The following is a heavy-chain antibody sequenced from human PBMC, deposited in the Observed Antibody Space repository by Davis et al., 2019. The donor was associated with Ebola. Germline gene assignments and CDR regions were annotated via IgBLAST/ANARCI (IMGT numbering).Heavy chain of an antibody. CDR2: IYPGDSDT. V-gene: IGHV5-51*01. D-gene: IGHD2-21*02. CDR1: GYSFTSNW. Sequence: GESLKISCNGSGYSFTSNWIGWVRQMPGEGLEWMGIIYPGDSDTRYSPSSKGQVTISADKSISTAFLQWSSLKASDTAMYYCAVTSRVGYYYGMDVWGQGTTVTVSS. CDR3: AVTSRVGYYYGMDV. J-gene: IGHJ6*02.